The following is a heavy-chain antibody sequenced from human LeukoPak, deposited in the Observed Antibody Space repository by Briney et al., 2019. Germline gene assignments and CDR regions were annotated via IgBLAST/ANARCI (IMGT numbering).Heavy chain of an antibody. J-gene: IGHJ5*02. V-gene: IGHV4-4*07. CDR1: GGSISSYY. CDR2: IYTSGST. Sequence: SETLSLTCTVSGGSISSYYWSWIRQPAGKGLEWIGRIYTSGSTDYNPSLKSRVTMSVDTSKNQFSLKLSSVTAADTAVYYCAREGIAAAGTGAYNWFDPWGQGTLVTVSS. D-gene: IGHD6-13*01. CDR3: AREGIAAAGTGAYNWFDP.